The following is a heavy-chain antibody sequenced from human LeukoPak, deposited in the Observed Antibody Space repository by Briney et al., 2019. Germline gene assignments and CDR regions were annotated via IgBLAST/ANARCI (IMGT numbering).Heavy chain of an antibody. CDR1: GYTFTGYY. V-gene: IGHV1-2*02. Sequence: ASVKVSCKASGYTFTGYYMHWVRQAPGQALEWMGWINPNSGGTDYAQKFQGRVTMTRDTSTSTAYMELISLRSDDTAVYYCARSSGTTFGLSDYWGQGTLVTVSS. CDR2: INPNSGGT. D-gene: IGHD3-16*01. J-gene: IGHJ4*02. CDR3: ARSSGTTFGLSDY.